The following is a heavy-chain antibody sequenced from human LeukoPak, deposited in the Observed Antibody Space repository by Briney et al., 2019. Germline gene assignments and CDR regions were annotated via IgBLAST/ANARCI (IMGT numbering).Heavy chain of an antibody. CDR3: ARDIVIGSGSCLD. D-gene: IGHD3-10*01. CDR1: GFTFSNYW. Sequence: PGGSLRLSCVASGFTFSNYWMHWVRHPPGKGLVWVSRIYVDGRTTNYADSVKGRFTISRDNAKNTVYLQMNRLRVEDTAVYYCARDIVIGSGSCLDRGQGTLVTVSS. CDR2: IYVDGRTT. V-gene: IGHV3-74*01. J-gene: IGHJ4*02.